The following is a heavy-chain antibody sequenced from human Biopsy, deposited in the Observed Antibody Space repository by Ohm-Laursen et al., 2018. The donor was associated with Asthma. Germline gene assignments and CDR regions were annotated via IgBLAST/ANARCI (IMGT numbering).Heavy chain of an antibody. CDR2: IHNSGNT. J-gene: IGHJ5*02. Sequence: PSQTLSLTWTVSGGSISSDYWSWLRQSPGKGLEWIGYIHNSGNTNYNPSLKSRVTISLDTSKNHFSLRLSFVTAADTAVYFCARGQGRGIQLWSLDPWGQGILVTVSS. CDR1: GGSISSDY. D-gene: IGHD5-18*01. V-gene: IGHV4-59*01. CDR3: ARGQGRGIQLWSLDP.